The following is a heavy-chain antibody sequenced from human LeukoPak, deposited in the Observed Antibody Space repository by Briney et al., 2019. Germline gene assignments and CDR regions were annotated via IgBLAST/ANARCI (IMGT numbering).Heavy chain of an antibody. CDR1: GCSFSGYY. CDR2: INHCGST. J-gene: IGHJ5*02. Sequence: PSATLSLTCAVYGCSFSGYYWSWIRQPPGKGLEWMGEINHCGSTNYNPSLKSRVTISVDTSKSQFSLKLSSVTAADTAVYYCARGRRWFDPWGQGNLVTVSS. CDR3: ARGRRWFDP. V-gene: IGHV4-34*01.